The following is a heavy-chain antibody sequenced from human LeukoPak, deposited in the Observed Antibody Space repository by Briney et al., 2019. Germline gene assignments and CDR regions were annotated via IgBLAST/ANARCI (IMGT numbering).Heavy chain of an antibody. J-gene: IGHJ5*02. CDR3: ARLAGRRVLWFGELHT. Sequence: SETLSLTCTVSGGSISSGSYYWSWIRQPAGKGLEWIGRIYTSGSTNYNPSLKSRVTISVDTSKNQFSLKLSSVTAADTAVYYCARLAGRRVLWFGELHTWGQGTLVTVSS. CDR1: GGSISSGSYY. CDR2: IYTSGST. D-gene: IGHD3-10*01. V-gene: IGHV4-61*02.